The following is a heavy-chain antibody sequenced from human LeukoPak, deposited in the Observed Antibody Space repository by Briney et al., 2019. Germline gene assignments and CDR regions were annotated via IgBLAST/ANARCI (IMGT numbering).Heavy chain of an antibody. Sequence: SETLSLTCTVSGGSISSGDYYWSWIRQPPGKGLEWIGYIYYSGSTYYNPSLKSRVTISVNTSKNQFSLKLSSVTAADTAVYYCARRTRAWSGYYGGFDYWGQGTLVTVSS. D-gene: IGHD3-3*01. CDR3: ARRTRAWSGYYGGFDY. CDR1: GGSISSGDYY. CDR2: IYYSGST. J-gene: IGHJ4*02. V-gene: IGHV4-30-4*01.